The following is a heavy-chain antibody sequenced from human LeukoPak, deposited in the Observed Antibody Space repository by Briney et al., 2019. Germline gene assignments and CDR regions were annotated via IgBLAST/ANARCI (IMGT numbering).Heavy chain of an antibody. Sequence: SETLSLTCTVSGGSISSGDYYWSWIRQPPGKGLEWIGYIYYSGSANYNPSLKSRVTMSVDTSKDHFSLNLSSVTATDTAVYFCVRLLGGYFAGNTFDIWGQGTVVSVSS. V-gene: IGHV4-30-4*01. CDR1: GGSISSGDYY. CDR3: VRLLGGYFAGNTFDI. J-gene: IGHJ3*02. CDR2: IYYSGSA. D-gene: IGHD3-9*01.